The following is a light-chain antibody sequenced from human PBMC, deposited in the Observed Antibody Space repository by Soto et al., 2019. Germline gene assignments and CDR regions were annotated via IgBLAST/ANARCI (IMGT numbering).Light chain of an antibody. Sequence: EIVLTQSPATLSLSPGERATLSCRASQSVSSYLAWYQQKPGQAPRLLIYDASNRATGIPPRFSGSGSGTDFTLTISSLEPEDFAAYYCQQRSNRREFTFGPGTKVDIK. CDR3: QQRSNRREFT. CDR2: DAS. CDR1: QSVSSY. J-gene: IGKJ3*01. V-gene: IGKV3-11*01.